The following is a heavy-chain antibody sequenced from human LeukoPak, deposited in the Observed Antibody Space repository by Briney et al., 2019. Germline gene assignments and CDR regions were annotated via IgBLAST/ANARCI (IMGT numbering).Heavy chain of an antibody. V-gene: IGHV4-59*01. Sequence: SETLSLTCTVSGGSISSYYWSWIRQPPGKGLEWIGYIYYSGSTKYNPSLKSRVTISGDTSKKQFSLKLSSVTAADTAVYYCARGYSGYDPTYFDYWGQGTLVTVSS. CDR1: GGSISSYY. CDR2: IYYSGST. CDR3: ARGYSGYDPTYFDY. J-gene: IGHJ4*02. D-gene: IGHD5-12*01.